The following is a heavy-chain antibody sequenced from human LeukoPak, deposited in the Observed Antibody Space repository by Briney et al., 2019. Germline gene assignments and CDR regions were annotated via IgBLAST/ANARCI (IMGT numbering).Heavy chain of an antibody. CDR3: AKDRYCSGGSCYSGFDY. CDR2: ISWNSGSI. D-gene: IGHD2-15*01. Sequence: GGSLRLSCAASGFTFDDYAMHWVRQAPGKGLEWVSGISWNSGSIGYADSVKGRFTISRDNAKNSLYLQMNSLRAEDTALYYCAKDRYCSGGSCYSGFDYWGQGTLVTVSP. J-gene: IGHJ4*02. V-gene: IGHV3-9*01. CDR1: GFTFDDYA.